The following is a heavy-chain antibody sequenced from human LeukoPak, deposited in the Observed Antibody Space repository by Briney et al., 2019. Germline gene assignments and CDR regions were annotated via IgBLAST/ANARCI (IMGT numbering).Heavy chain of an antibody. Sequence: GSLRLSCAASGFTFSSYGMHWVRQAPGKGLEWVAVISYDGSNKYYADSVKGRFTISRDNSKNTLYLQMNSLRAEDTAVYYCAKEQYSRGYYYYGMDVWGQGTTVTVSS. D-gene: IGHD5-18*01. J-gene: IGHJ6*02. V-gene: IGHV3-30*18. CDR2: ISYDGSNK. CDR1: GFTFSSYG. CDR3: AKEQYSRGYYYYGMDV.